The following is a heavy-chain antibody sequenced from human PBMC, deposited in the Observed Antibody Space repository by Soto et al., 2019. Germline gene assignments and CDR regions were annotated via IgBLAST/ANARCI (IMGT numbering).Heavy chain of an antibody. CDR3: ARDFAVRQPPTWFDP. V-gene: IGHV3-33*08. CDR1: GFTFSSYG. Sequence: GGSLRLSCAASGFTFSSYGMHWVRQAPGEGLEWVAVVWSDGSNKYYADSVKDRFTVSRDNSKNTLFLQMDNLRVEDTAVYYCARDFAVRQPPTWFDPWGQGTLVTVSS. CDR2: VWSDGSNK. D-gene: IGHD1-1*01. J-gene: IGHJ5*02.